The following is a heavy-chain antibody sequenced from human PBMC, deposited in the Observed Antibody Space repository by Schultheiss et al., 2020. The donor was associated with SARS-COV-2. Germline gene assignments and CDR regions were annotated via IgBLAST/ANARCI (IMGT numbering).Heavy chain of an antibody. V-gene: IGHV3-73*01. Sequence: GESLKISCAASGFTFSGSAMHWVRQASGKGLEWVGRIRSKANSYATAYAASVKGRFTISRDDSKNTAYLQMNSLKTEDTAVYYCTRPYGDYVYSFDYWGQGTLVTVSS. D-gene: IGHD4-17*01. CDR3: TRPYGDYVYSFDY. CDR1: GFTFSGSA. CDR2: IRSKANSYAT. J-gene: IGHJ4*02.